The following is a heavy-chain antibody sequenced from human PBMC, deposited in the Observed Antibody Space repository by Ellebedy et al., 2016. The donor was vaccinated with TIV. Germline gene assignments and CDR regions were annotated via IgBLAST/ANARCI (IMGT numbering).Heavy chain of an antibody. CDR1: GFTFSDYY. CDR3: ARDYCSSTNCYDFSAFDV. V-gene: IGHV3-11*01. CDR2: ISSSGSTI. J-gene: IGHJ3*01. Sequence: GGSLRLSXAASGFTFSDYYMSWIRQAPGKGLEWVSYISSSGSTIYYADSVKGRFTISRDNAKNSLYLQMNSLRAEDTAVYYCARDYCSSTNCYDFSAFDVWGQGATVTVSS. D-gene: IGHD2-2*01.